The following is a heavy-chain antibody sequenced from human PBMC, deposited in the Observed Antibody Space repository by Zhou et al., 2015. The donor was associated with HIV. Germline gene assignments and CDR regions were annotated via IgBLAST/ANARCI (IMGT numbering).Heavy chain of an antibody. J-gene: IGHJ4*02. CDR2: IGGGSGTST. V-gene: IGHV3-48*02. CDR1: GFSLSAYS. D-gene: IGHD6-13*01. Sequence: EVQVVESGGGLVQPGGSLRLSCAPSGFSLSAYSMNWVRQAAGKGLEWVSYIGGGSGTSTLYADSVRGRFSISKDIAKNSLYLQMNSLRDEDTAVYYCAKYEQQLVRPYYFDYWGQGTLVTVSS. CDR3: AKYEQQLVRPYYFDY.